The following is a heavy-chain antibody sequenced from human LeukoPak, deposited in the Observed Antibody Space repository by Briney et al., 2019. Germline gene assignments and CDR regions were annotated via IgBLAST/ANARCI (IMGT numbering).Heavy chain of an antibody. CDR2: IYYSGST. CDR1: GGSISTGNYY. CDR3: ARGFSNWFDP. J-gene: IGHJ5*02. V-gene: IGHV4-39*07. Sequence: ASETLSLTCTVSGGSISTGNYYWGWIRQPPGKGLEWIGSIYYSGSTYYNPSLKSRVIISVDTSKNQFSLKLSSVTAADTAVYYCARGFSNWFDPWGQGTLVTVSS. D-gene: IGHD2/OR15-2a*01.